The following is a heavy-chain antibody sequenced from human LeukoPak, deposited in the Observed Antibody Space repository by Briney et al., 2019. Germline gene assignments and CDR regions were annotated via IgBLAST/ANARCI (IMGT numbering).Heavy chain of an antibody. J-gene: IGHJ4*02. CDR3: ASTLEGGSYYVLYYFDY. CDR2: IIPIFGTA. D-gene: IGHD1-26*01. CDR1: GGTFSSYA. Sequence: EASVKVSCKASGGTFSSYAISWVRQAPGQGLEWMGGIIPIFGTANYAQKFQGRVTITADESTSTAYMELSSLRSEDTAVYYCASTLEGGSYYVLYYFDYWGQGTLVTVSS. V-gene: IGHV1-69*13.